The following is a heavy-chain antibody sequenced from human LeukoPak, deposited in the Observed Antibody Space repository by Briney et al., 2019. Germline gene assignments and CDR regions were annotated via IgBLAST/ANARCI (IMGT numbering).Heavy chain of an antibody. Sequence: GRSRRLSCAASGFTLTSEGMHWVRQAPGKGRGWVAFIRKDVSKRYQRNSVKGRFTVSRDNAKNSLYLQMNSLRAEDTAVYYCARDSSTDSWGQGTLVTVSS. CDR2: IRKDVSKR. J-gene: IGHJ4*02. CDR3: ARDSSTDS. V-gene: IGHV3-30*02. CDR1: GFTLTSEG. D-gene: IGHD2-15*01.